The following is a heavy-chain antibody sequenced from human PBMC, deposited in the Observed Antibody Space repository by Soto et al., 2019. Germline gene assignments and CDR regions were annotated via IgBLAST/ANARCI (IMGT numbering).Heavy chain of an antibody. J-gene: IGHJ4*02. CDR2: IYHTGST. D-gene: IGHD3-16*01. Sequence: QVQLQESGPGLVKPSGTLSLTCGVSGVSITRSFWWHWVRQPPGKGLEWLGEIYHTGSTNYNPSLFSRVTISVDHSRHQFSLRLTSVAAAATAVYFCAAKGGDNGSDHWGQGTRVTVSS. V-gene: IGHV4-4*02. CDR1: GVSITRSFW. CDR3: AAKGGDNGSDH.